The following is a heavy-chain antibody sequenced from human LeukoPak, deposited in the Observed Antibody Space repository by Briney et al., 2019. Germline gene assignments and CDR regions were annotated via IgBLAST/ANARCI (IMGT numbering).Heavy chain of an antibody. CDR1: GFTFSNTW. Sequence: PGGSLRLSCAASGFTFSNTWMSWVRQAPGKGLEWVANINQDGSEEYYVDSLKGRFTISRDNARNSLYLQMNSLRAEDTAVYYCARNSPERGYSYGPLDNYFDYWGQGTLVTVSS. CDR2: INQDGSEE. CDR3: ARNSPERGYSYGPLDNYFDY. D-gene: IGHD5-18*01. J-gene: IGHJ4*02. V-gene: IGHV3-7*01.